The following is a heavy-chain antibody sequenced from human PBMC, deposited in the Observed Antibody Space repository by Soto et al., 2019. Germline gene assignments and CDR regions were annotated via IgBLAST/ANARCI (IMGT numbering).Heavy chain of an antibody. D-gene: IGHD6-13*01. V-gene: IGHV3-23*01. Sequence: GGSLRLSCAASGFTFSSYAMSWVRQAPGKGLEWVSAISGSGGSTYYADSVKGRLTISRDNSKNTLYLQMNSLRAEDTAVYYCAKDSIVVYSSSWNDAFDIWGQGTMVTVSS. J-gene: IGHJ3*02. CDR1: GFTFSSYA. CDR3: AKDSIVVYSSSWNDAFDI. CDR2: ISGSGGST.